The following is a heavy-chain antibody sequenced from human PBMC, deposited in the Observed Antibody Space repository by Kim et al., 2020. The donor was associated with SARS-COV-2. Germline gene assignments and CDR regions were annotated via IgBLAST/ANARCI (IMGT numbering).Heavy chain of an antibody. Sequence: GESLKISCKGSGYSFTSYWIGWVRQMPGKGLEWMGIIYPGDSDTRYSPSFQGQVTISADKSISTAYLQWSSLKASDTAMYYCARSSTPPTAKLRYFDYWGQGTLVTVSS. CDR3: ARSSTPPTAKLRYFDY. CDR2: IYPGDSDT. V-gene: IGHV5-51*01. CDR1: GYSFTSYW. J-gene: IGHJ4*02. D-gene: IGHD3-9*01.